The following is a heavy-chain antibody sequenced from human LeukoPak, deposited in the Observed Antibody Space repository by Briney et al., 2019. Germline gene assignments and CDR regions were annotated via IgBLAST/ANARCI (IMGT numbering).Heavy chain of an antibody. J-gene: IGHJ6*03. CDR3: ATSSHNPIRGVYYYYYMDV. CDR1: VYSISCGYY. Sequence: SETLSLTCAVSVYSISCGYYWGWIRQPPGKGLEWIGSIFHSGSTCYNPSLKSRVTISVDTSKNQFSLRLSSVTAADTAVYYCATSSHNPIRGVYYYYYMDVWGKGTMVTVSS. V-gene: IGHV4-38-2*01. D-gene: IGHD3-10*01. CDR2: IFHSGST.